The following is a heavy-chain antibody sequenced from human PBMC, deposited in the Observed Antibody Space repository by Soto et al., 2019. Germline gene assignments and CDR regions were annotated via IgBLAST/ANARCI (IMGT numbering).Heavy chain of an antibody. CDR2: IRSKAYGGTT. J-gene: IGHJ6*03. D-gene: IGHD2-2*02. CDR3: TRDLGVVVPAATPLQYYMDV. V-gene: IGHV3-49*02. Sequence: SWIRQAPGKGLEWVGFIRSKAYGGTTEYAASVKGRFTISRDDSKSIAYLQMNSLKTEDTAVYYCTRDLGVVVPAATPLQYYMDVWGKGTTVTVSS.